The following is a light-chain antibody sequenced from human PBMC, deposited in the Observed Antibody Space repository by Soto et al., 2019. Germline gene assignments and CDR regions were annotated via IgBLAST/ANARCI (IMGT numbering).Light chain of an antibody. CDR1: SSDVGGYNS. J-gene: IGLJ1*01. CDR2: DVT. Sequence: QSALTQPASVSGSHGQSIAISFTGTSSDVGGYNSVSWYQQHPGKAPKLMIYDVTNRPSGVSDRFSGSKSGNTASLTISGLRAEDEADYYCSSYTSTSTYVFGPGTKLTVL. CDR3: SSYTSTSTYV. V-gene: IGLV2-14*01.